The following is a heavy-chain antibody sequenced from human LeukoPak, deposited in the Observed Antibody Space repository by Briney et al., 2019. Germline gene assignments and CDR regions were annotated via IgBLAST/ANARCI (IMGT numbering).Heavy chain of an antibody. CDR2: ISGSGGTT. V-gene: IGHV3-23*01. CDR3: AKDSKRYFDWLLSSADFDY. D-gene: IGHD3-9*01. Sequence: PGGSLRLSCAASGFTFSSYAMSWVRQAPGKGLEWVSGISGSGGTTYYADSVTGRFTISRDNSKNTLYLQMNSLRAEDTAVYYCAKDSKRYFDWLLSSADFDYWGQGTLVTVSS. CDR1: GFTFSSYA. J-gene: IGHJ4*02.